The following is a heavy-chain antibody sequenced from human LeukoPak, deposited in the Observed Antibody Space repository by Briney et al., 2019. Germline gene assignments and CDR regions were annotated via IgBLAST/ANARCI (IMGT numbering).Heavy chain of an antibody. CDR2: ISYDGSNK. V-gene: IGHV3-30*03. D-gene: IGHD6-19*01. CDR3: ARDYSSGWYPSGLGYYYYYMDV. J-gene: IGHJ6*03. CDR1: GFTFSSYG. Sequence: PGRSLRLSCAASGFTFSSYGMHWVRQAPGKGLEWVAVISYDGSNKYYADSVKGRFTISRDNSKNTLYLQMNSLRAEDTAVYYCARDYSSGWYPSGLGYYYYYMDVWGKGTTVTVSS.